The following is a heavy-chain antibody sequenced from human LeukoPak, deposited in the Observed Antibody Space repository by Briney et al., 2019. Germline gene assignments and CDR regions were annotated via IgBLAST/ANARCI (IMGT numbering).Heavy chain of an antibody. CDR3: ARFRGYNSYYYYYMDV. D-gene: IGHD5-12*01. Sequence: SETLSLTCAVYGGSFSGYYWSWIRQPPGKGLEWIGEINHSGSTNYNPSLKSRVTISVDTSKNQFSLNLSSVTAADTAVYYCARFRGYNSYYYYYMDVWGKGTTVTISS. J-gene: IGHJ6*03. V-gene: IGHV4-34*01. CDR2: INHSGST. CDR1: GGSFSGYY.